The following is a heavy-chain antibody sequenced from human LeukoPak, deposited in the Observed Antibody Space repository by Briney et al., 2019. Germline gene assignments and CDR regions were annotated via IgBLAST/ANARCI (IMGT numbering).Heavy chain of an antibody. V-gene: IGHV4-39*07. CDR3: ARDGGYSSSLGY. J-gene: IGHJ4*02. Sequence: SETLSLTCTVSGGSISSSSYYWGWIRQPPGKGLEWIGSIYYSGSTYYNPSLKSRVTISVDTSKNQFSLKLSSVTAADTAVYYCARDGGYSSSLGYWGQGTLVTVSS. D-gene: IGHD6-13*01. CDR2: IYYSGST. CDR1: GGSISSSSYY.